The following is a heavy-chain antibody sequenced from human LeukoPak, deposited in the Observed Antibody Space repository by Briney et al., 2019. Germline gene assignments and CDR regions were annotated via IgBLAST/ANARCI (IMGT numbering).Heavy chain of an antibody. V-gene: IGHV3-9*01. J-gene: IGHJ4*02. Sequence: NPGGSLRLSCAASGFTFSSYAMSWVRQAPGKGLEWVSGISWNSGSIGYADSVKGRFTISRDNAKNSLYLQMNSLRAEDTALYYCAKDRRPNYHDSSGYFVYWGQGTLVTVSS. CDR3: AKDRRPNYHDSSGYFVY. CDR2: ISWNSGSI. D-gene: IGHD3-22*01. CDR1: GFTFSSYA.